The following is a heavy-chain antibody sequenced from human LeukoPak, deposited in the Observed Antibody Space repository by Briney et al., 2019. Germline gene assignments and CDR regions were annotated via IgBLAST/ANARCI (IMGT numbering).Heavy chain of an antibody. CDR3: ARDWAGGPHDY. Sequence: PGGSLRLSCAASGFTFSSYAMSWVRQAPGKGLEWVSAISGSGGSTYYADSVKGRFTISRDNSKNTLYLQMNSLRAEDTALYFCARDWAGGPHDYWGQGTLVTVSS. V-gene: IGHV3-23*01. CDR2: ISGSGGST. J-gene: IGHJ4*02. CDR1: GFTFSSYA. D-gene: IGHD3-10*01.